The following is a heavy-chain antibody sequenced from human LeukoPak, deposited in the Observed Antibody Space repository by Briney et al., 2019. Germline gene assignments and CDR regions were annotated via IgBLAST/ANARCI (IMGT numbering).Heavy chain of an antibody. CDR1: GYTFTSYY. J-gene: IGHJ4*02. D-gene: IGHD5-18*01. Sequence: ASVKVSCEASGYTFTSYYMHWVRQAPGQGLEWMGIINSSGGSTCYAQKFQGRVTMTRDTSTSTVYMELSSLRSEDTAVYYCARDLDTAMVIGYWGQGTLVTVSS. CDR3: ARDLDTAMVIGY. CDR2: INSSGGST. V-gene: IGHV1-46*01.